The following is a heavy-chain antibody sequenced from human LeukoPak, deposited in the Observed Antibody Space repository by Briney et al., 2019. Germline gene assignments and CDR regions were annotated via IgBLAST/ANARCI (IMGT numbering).Heavy chain of an antibody. CDR1: GYIFTSYG. Sequence: ASVKVSCKASGYIFTSYGISWVRQAPGQGLEWMGWINTYNGNTKYIQKLQGRVTMTTDTSTSTAYMELRSLRSDDTAVYYCARDLVHHRLLATNYNWFDRWGQGTLVTVSS. V-gene: IGHV1-18*01. D-gene: IGHD2-8*01. J-gene: IGHJ5*02. CDR2: INTYNGNT. CDR3: ARDLVHHRLLATNYNWFDR.